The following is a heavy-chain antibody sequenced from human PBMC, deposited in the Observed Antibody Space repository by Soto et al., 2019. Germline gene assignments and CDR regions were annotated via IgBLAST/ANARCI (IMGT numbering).Heavy chain of an antibody. CDR1: GRSFSGYY. V-gene: IGHV4-34*01. CDR2: INHSGST. CDR3: ARCVVVPAAIPHHLDY. J-gene: IGHJ4*02. D-gene: IGHD2-2*01. Sequence: QVQLQQWGAGLLKPSETLSLTCAVYGRSFSGYYWSWIRQPPGKGLEWIGEINHSGSTNYNPSLKSRVTISVDTSKNQFSLKLSSVTAADTAVYYCARCVVVPAAIPHHLDYWGQGTLVTVSS.